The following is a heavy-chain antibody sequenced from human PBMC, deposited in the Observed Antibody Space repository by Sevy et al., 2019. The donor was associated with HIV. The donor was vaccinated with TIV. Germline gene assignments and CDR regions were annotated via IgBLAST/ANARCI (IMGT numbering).Heavy chain of an antibody. Sequence: ASVKVSCKASGYTFTSYGISWVRQAPGQGLEWMGWISAYNGNTNYAQKLQGRVTMTTDTSTSTAYMELRSLRSDDTAVYYCARDGDLPAAIRPPNYYYYGMDVWGQGTTVTVSS. D-gene: IGHD2-2*01. CDR1: GYTFTSYG. V-gene: IGHV1-18*01. CDR3: ARDGDLPAAIRPPNYYYYGMDV. CDR2: ISAYNGNT. J-gene: IGHJ6*02.